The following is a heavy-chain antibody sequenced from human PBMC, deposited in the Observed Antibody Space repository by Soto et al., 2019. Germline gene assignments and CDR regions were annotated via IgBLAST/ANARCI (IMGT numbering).Heavy chain of an antibody. CDR3: ARGRSYRNYDDY. Sequence: EVQLVESGGGLVQPGGSLRLSCGASEFAFSNYWMTWVRQAPGKGLEWVANIKEDGSETYYVDSVKGRFIISRDNAKNSLFLQMNSLRAEDTAVYYCARGRSYRNYDDYWGQGTLVTVSS. CDR2: IKEDGSET. V-gene: IGHV3-7*03. J-gene: IGHJ4*02. CDR1: EFAFSNYW.